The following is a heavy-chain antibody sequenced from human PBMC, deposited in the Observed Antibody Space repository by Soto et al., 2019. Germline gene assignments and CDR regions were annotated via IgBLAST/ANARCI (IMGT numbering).Heavy chain of an antibody. J-gene: IGHJ3*02. D-gene: IGHD2-21*01. V-gene: IGHV3-74*01. Sequence: EVQLVESGGGLVQPGGSLRLSCAASGFTFSSYWMHWVRQAPGKGLVWVSRINSDGSRTNYADSVKGRFTISRDNAKNTLYLQMNSLRAEETGVYYCARGVRGAYGLDIWGQGTMVTVSS. CDR1: GFTFSSYW. CDR3: ARGVRGAYGLDI. CDR2: INSDGSRT.